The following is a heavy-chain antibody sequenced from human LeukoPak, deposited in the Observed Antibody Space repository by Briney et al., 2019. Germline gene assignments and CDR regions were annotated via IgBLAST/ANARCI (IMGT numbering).Heavy chain of an antibody. CDR2: ISYDGSNK. V-gene: IGHV3-30-3*01. D-gene: IGHD3-9*01. J-gene: IGHJ5*02. Sequence: GGSLRLSCAASGFTFSSYAMHWVRQAPGKGLEWVAVISYDGSNKYYADSVKGRFTISRDNSKNTLYLQMNSLRAEDTAVYYCARGRYGPWGQGTLVTVSS. CDR1: GFTFSSYA. CDR3: ARGRYGP.